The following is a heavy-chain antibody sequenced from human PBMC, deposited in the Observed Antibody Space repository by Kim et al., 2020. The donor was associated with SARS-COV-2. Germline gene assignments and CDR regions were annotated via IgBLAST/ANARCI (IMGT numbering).Heavy chain of an antibody. D-gene: IGHD6-19*01. J-gene: IGHJ6*02. CDR3: AKDIRAEAYSSDWTNSRRRYYHYHAMDV. CDR2: ISWNSGSI. V-gene: IGHV3-9*01. CDR1: GFTFDDYA. Sequence: GGSLRLSCAVSGFTFDDYAMHWVRQAPGKGLEWVSGISWNSGSIDYADSVKGRFTISRDNTKNSLYLQMNSLRAEDTALYYCAKDIRAEAYSSDWTNSRRRYYHYHAMDVSGQGTAVTVSS.